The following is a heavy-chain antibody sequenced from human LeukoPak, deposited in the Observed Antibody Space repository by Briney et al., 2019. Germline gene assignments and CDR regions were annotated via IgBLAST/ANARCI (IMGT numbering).Heavy chain of an antibody. Sequence: ASVKVSCKTSGGTFSSYAISWVRQAPGQGLEWMGIINPSGGSTSYAQKFQGRVTMTRDMSTSTVYMELSSLRSEDTAVYYCARTRITMVRGVSEDAFDIWGQGTMVTVSS. CDR2: INPSGGST. J-gene: IGHJ3*02. CDR3: ARTRITMVRGVSEDAFDI. V-gene: IGHV1-46*01. CDR1: GGTFSSYA. D-gene: IGHD3-10*01.